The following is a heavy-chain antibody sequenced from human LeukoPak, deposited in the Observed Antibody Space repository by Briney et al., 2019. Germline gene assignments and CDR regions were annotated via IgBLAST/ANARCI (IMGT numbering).Heavy chain of an antibody. J-gene: IGHJ4*02. Sequence: ASVKVSCKASGYIFTGYYMHWVRQAPGQGLEWMGRINPNNGDTNYAQKLQGRVTMTTDTSTSTAYMELRSLRSDDTAVYYCARSGIAVAGTVFDYWGQGTLVTVSS. CDR1: GYIFTGYY. V-gene: IGHV1-18*04. CDR2: INPNNGDT. D-gene: IGHD6-19*01. CDR3: ARSGIAVAGTVFDY.